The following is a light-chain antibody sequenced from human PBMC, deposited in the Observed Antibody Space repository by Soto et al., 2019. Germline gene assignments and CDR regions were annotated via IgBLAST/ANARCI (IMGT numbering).Light chain of an antibody. CDR2: RAS. CDR3: QQYKTYSRA. Sequence: IQMTQSPSTLSASVGDRVTITCRASEYINMYLAWYQQKPGKAPKLLIYRASSLESGVTSRFSGSGSGTEFTLTISNLQPDDCATYYCQQYKTYSRAFGQGTKVEIK. CDR1: EYINMY. V-gene: IGKV1-5*03. J-gene: IGKJ1*01.